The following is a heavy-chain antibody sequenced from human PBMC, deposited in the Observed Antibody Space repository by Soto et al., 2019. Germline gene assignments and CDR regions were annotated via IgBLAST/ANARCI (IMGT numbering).Heavy chain of an antibody. CDR1: GGSFSGYY. D-gene: IGHD3-10*01. J-gene: IGHJ6*02. Sequence: SETLSLTCAVYGGSFSGYYWSWIRQPPGKGLEWIGEINHSGSTNYNPSLKSRVTISVDTSKNQFSLKLSSVTAADTAVYYCARVNYYGSGSYYGRYYYGMDVWGQGTTVTVSS. V-gene: IGHV4-34*01. CDR3: ARVNYYGSGSYYGRYYYGMDV. CDR2: INHSGST.